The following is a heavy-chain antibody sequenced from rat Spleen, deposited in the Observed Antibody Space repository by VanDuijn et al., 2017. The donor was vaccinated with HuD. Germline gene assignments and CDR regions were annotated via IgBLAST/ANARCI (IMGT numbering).Heavy chain of an antibody. CDR3: ARSRGHFDY. CDR2: ISYSGST. V-gene: IGHV3-1*01. Sequence: EVQLQESGPGLVKPSQSLSLTCSVTGYSITSNYWGWIRKFPGNKMEWIGHISYSGSTSYNPSLKSQISITRDTSKNQFFLQLTSVTTEDTATYYCARSRGHFDYWGQGVMVTVSS. D-gene: IGHD1-11*01. CDR1: GYSITSNY. J-gene: IGHJ2*01.